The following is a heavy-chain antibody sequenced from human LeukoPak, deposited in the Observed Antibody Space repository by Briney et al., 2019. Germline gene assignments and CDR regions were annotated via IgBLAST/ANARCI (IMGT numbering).Heavy chain of an antibody. CDR1: GFTFSSYG. J-gene: IGHJ4*02. CDR3: ARVGSWKYFDY. CDR2: IWYDGSNK. D-gene: IGHD1-1*01. V-gene: IGHV3-33*01. Sequence: PVRSLRLSCAASGFTFSSYGMHGVRQAPGTGLGWVAVIWYDGSNKYYADSVKGRFTISRDNAKNTLYLQMNSLRAEDTAVYYCARVGSWKYFDYWGQGTLVTVSS.